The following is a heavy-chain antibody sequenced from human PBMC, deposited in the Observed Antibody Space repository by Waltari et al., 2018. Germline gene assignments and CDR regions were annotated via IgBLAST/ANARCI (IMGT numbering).Heavy chain of an antibody. CDR1: GDTLTALS. J-gene: IGHJ4*02. Sequence: QVQPEQSGAEVKKPGASVKVSCKVVGDTLTALSRHWVRQAPGKGLEWMGGFDPEDGEAVFAQKFQGRLTLTEDTPANTAYMELTSLTSEDTAVYYCASGLIIPGRFRLGYWGQGTLVTVSA. CDR2: FDPEDGEA. CDR3: ASGLIIPGRFRLGY. D-gene: IGHD3-3*01. V-gene: IGHV1-24*01.